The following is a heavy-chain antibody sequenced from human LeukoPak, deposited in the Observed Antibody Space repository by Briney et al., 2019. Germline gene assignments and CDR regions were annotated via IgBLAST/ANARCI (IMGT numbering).Heavy chain of an antibody. CDR1: GYTFTSYG. D-gene: IGHD4-23*01. CDR2: ISAYNGNT. V-gene: IGHV1-18*01. J-gene: IGHJ4*02. CDR3: AREDYGGNPFDY. Sequence: ASVKVSCKASGYTFTSYGISWVRQAPGQGLEWMGWISAYNGNTNYAQKLKGRVTMTTDTSTSTAYMELRSLRSDDTAVYYCAREDYGGNPFDYWGQGTLVTVSS.